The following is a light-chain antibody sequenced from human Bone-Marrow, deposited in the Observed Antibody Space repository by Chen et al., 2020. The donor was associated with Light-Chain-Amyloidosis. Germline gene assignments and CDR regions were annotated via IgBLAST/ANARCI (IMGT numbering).Light chain of an antibody. V-gene: IGLV3-25*03. CDR1: DLPTEY. CDR3: QSADSRCTYEVI. Sequence: SYELTQPPSVSVSPGQTARITCSGDDLPTEYAYWYQQKPGQAPVLVIHRDTERPSGISERFSGSSSGRTATLTISGVQAEDEADYHCQSADSRCTYEVIFGGGTKLTVL. J-gene: IGLJ2*01. CDR2: RDT.